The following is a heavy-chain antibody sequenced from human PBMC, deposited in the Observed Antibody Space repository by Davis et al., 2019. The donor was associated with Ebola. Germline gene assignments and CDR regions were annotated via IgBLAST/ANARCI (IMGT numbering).Heavy chain of an antibody. CDR2: LSSGGGTI. J-gene: IGHJ6*02. Sequence: GASLMFSCAASCITFSTSEMTWVRQAPGKGLEWVSYLSSGGGTIYYADSVKGRFTISRDNAKKSLYLQMNSLRAEDTAIYYCARAPDAGGMDVWGQGTTVSVSS. V-gene: IGHV3-48*03. D-gene: IGHD1-14*01. CDR1: CITFSTSE. CDR3: ARAPDAGGMDV.